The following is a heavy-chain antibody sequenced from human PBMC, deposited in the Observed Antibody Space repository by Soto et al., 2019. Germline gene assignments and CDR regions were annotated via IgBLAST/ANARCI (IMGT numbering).Heavy chain of an antibody. D-gene: IGHD3-16*01. CDR2: IYTSGST. V-gene: IGHV4-4*07. J-gene: IGHJ3*01. CDR3: ARDLTFLRHIDAFDL. Sequence: SETLSLTCTVSGGSISSYYWSWIRQPAGKGLEWIGRIYTSGSTNYNPSLKSRVTMSVDTSKNQFSLKLSSVTAADTAVYYCARDLTFLRHIDAFDLWGQGTMVTVSS. CDR1: GGSISSYY.